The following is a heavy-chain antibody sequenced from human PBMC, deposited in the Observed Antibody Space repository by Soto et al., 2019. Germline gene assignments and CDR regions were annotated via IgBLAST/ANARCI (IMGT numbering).Heavy chain of an antibody. Sequence: QVKLVDSGGDLVKPAGSLRLSCAASGFTFSDYYMSWIRQAPGKGLEWVSYISGSGSYTNYADSVKGRFTISRDNAKKSLSLRMNSLRPEDTAVYYCARVLRVYDWLPQGAFDIWGQGTMVTVSS. CDR3: ARVLRVYDWLPQGAFDI. CDR2: ISGSGSYT. V-gene: IGHV3-11*06. D-gene: IGHD3-9*01. CDR1: GFTFSDYY. J-gene: IGHJ3*02.